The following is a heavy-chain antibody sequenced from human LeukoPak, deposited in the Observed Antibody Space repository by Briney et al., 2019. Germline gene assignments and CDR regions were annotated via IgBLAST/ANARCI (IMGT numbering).Heavy chain of an antibody. J-gene: IGHJ4*02. V-gene: IGHV3-23*01. CDR1: GFTFSSYA. Sequence: PGGSLRLSCAASGFTFSSYAMSWVRQAPGKGLEWVSTISGSGSLIYYADSLKGRFTISRDNSKNTLYLQMNSLRAEDTALYYCAKGSDMAYYFDYWGQGTLVTVSS. CDR3: AKGSDMAYYFDY. CDR2: ISGSGSLI. D-gene: IGHD5-18*01.